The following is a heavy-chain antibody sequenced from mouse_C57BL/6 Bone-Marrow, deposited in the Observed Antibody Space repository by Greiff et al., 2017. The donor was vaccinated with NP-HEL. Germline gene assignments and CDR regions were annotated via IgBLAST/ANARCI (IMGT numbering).Heavy chain of an antibody. CDR2: ISYDGSN. CDR1: GYSITSGYY. D-gene: IGHD3-2*02. CDR3: ARDPAPDSSGSWFAY. Sequence: EVKLQESGPGLVKPSQSLSLTCSVTGYSITSGYYWNWIRQFPGNKLEWMGYISYDGSNNYNPSLKNRISITRDTSKNQFFLKLNSVTTEDPATYYCARDPAPDSSGSWFAYWGQGTLVTVSA. V-gene: IGHV3-6*01. J-gene: IGHJ3*01.